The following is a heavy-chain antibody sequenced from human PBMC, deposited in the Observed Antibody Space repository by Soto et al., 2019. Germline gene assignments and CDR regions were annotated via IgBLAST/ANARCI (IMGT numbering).Heavy chain of an antibody. V-gene: IGHV3-9*01. CDR3: AKDKAPSNYVLEYYFDY. J-gene: IGHJ4*02. CDR1: GFTFDDYA. Sequence: EVQLVESGGGLVQPGRSLRLSCAASGFTFDDYAMHWVRQAPGKGLEWVSGISWNSGSIGYADSVKGRFTISRDNAKNSLYLQMNSLRAEDTALYYCAKDKAPSNYVLEYYFDYWGQGTLVTVSS. D-gene: IGHD4-4*01. CDR2: ISWNSGSI.